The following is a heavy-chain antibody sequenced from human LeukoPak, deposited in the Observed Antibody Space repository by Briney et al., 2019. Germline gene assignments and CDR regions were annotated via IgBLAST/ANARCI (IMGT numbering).Heavy chain of an antibody. D-gene: IGHD6-13*01. CDR2: ISGSGGST. J-gene: IGHJ1*01. V-gene: IGHV3-23*01. CDR1: GFTFSSSA. CDR3: AKHEFSSSWPEYFQH. Sequence: GRSLRLSCAASGFTFSSSAMSWVRQAPGKGLEWVSAISGSGGSTYFADPVKGRFTISRDNSKNTLYLQMNSLRAGDTAVYYCAKHEFSSSWPEYFQHWGQGTLVTVSS.